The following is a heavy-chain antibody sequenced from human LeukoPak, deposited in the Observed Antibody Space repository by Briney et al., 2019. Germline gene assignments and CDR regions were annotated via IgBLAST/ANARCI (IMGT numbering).Heavy chain of an antibody. CDR2: IIPIFGTA. Sequence: ASVKVSCKASGGTFSSYAISWVRQAPGKGLEWMGGIIPIFGTANYAQKFQGRVTITTDESTSTAYMELSSLRSEDTAVYYCARDLGGRHNWFDPWGQGTLVTVSS. J-gene: IGHJ5*02. D-gene: IGHD3-16*01. CDR1: GGTFSSYA. CDR3: ARDLGGRHNWFDP. V-gene: IGHV1-69*05.